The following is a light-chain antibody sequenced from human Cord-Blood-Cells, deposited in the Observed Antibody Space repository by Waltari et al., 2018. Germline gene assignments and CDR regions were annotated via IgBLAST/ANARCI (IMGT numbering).Light chain of an antibody. J-gene: IGLJ1*01. CDR2: EGS. V-gene: IGLV2-23*01. CDR3: CSYAGSSAYV. Sequence: QSALTQPASVSGSPGQSITISCTGTSSDVGGYNLVSWYQQHPGKASKLMIYEGSKRPSGVSNRFSGSKSGNTASLTISGLQAEDEADYYCCSYAGSSAYVFGTGTKVTVL. CDR1: SSDVGGYNL.